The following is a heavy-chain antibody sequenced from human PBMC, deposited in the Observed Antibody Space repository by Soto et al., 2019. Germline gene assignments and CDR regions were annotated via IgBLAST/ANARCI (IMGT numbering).Heavy chain of an antibody. V-gene: IGHV3-23*01. Sequence: PGGSLRLSCAASGVTFSSYAMSWVRQAPGKGLEWVSAISGSGGSTYYADSVKGRFTISRDNSKNTLYLQMNSLRAEDTAVYYCAKDTDRHSSGQCVDYWGQGTPVTVSS. CDR2: ISGSGGST. J-gene: IGHJ4*02. CDR3: AKDTDRHSSGQCVDY. D-gene: IGHD6-19*01. CDR1: GVTFSSYA.